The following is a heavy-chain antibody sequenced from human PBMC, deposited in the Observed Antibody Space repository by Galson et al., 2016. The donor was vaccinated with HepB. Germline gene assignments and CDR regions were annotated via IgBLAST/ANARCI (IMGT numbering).Heavy chain of an antibody. CDR2: IDAAGAT. CDR1: GFSFKNYD. Sequence: SLRLSCAASGFSFKNYDMHWVRQTTGKGLEWVSTIDAAGATYYLGPVKGRFAISRENAKNSLYLQMNSLRAEDKAIYYCSRAYYDFVYGMDVWGQGTTVTVSS. J-gene: IGHJ6*02. D-gene: IGHD3-3*01. CDR3: SRAYYDFVYGMDV. V-gene: IGHV3-13*01.